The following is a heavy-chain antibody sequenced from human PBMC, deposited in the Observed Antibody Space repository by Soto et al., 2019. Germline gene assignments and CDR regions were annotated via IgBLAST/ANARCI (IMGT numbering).Heavy chain of an antibody. Sequence: ASVKVSCKASGYTFTSYAMHWVRQAPGQRLEWMGWINAGNGNTKYSQNFQGRVTIIADESTSTAYIELSSLRSVDTAVYYCARGPLYWYFDLWGRGTLVTVSS. CDR2: INAGNGNT. V-gene: IGHV1-3*01. J-gene: IGHJ2*01. CDR3: ARGPLYWYFDL. CDR1: GYTFTSYA.